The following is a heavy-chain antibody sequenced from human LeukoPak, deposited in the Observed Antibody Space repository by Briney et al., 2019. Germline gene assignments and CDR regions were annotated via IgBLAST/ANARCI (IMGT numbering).Heavy chain of an antibody. CDR3: AHRPEGLGRRYYFAY. V-gene: IGHV1-69*06. CDR2: IIPIFGTA. J-gene: IGHJ4*02. CDR1: GGTFTIYA. D-gene: IGHD6-19*01. Sequence: GASVTVSFTASGGTFTIYAISWVRQAPGQGLEWMGGIIPIFGTANYAQKFQGRVTITADKSTRTAYVELSSLRSEDTAVYYCAHRPEGLGRRYYFAYWGQGTLVTVSS.